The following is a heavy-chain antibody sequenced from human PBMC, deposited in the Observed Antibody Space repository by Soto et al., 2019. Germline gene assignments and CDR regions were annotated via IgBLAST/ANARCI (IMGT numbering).Heavy chain of an antibody. CDR3: TRGMTPPGAPAWYYFDS. Sequence: SETMSLTCPFSGSSIACSSCWIWIRQPAGKGLEWIGRFSLSGTTNYNPSLRSRVTMSADVSKNQFSLRLTSVTAADTALYYCTRGMTPPGAPAWYYFDSWGQGTLVTSPQ. D-gene: IGHD2-8*02. V-gene: IGHV4-4*07. J-gene: IGHJ4*02. CDR1: GSSIACSSC. CDR2: FSLSGTT.